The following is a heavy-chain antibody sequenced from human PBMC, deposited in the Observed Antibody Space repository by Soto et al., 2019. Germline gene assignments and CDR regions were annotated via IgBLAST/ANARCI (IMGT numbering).Heavy chain of an antibody. CDR3: ARGGILYSSSWFPY. Sequence: SETLSLTCAVYGGSFSGYYWSWIRQPPGKGLEWIGEINHSGSTNYNPSLTSRVTISVDTSKNQFSLKLSSVTAADTAVYYCARGGILYSSSWFPYWGRGTLVTVSS. CDR2: INHSGST. D-gene: IGHD6-13*01. J-gene: IGHJ4*02. CDR1: GGSFSGYY. V-gene: IGHV4-34*01.